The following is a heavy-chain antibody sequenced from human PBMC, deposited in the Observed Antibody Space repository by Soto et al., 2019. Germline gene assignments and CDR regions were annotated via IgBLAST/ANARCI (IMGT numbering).Heavy chain of an antibody. CDR1: GYTLTELS. CDR2: FDPDDSAT. J-gene: IGHJ3*02. V-gene: IGHV1-24*01. D-gene: IGHD6-19*01. Sequence: ASLKVSCKVSGYTLTELSIHSVRQAPGKGLEWMGGFDPDDSATIYAQKFQGRVTMTEDTSTDTAYMELSSLRSEDTAVYYCATAFEGSRKTQWLGAFDIWGQGTMVTVSS. CDR3: ATAFEGSRKTQWLGAFDI.